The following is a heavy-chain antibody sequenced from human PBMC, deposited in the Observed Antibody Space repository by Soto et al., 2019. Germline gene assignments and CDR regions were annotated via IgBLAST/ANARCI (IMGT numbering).Heavy chain of an antibody. CDR1: GFTFNIYA. CDR3: AKDRYLDHDSRGYLFDN. Sequence: PGGCLRLASAASGFTFNIYAMTWVCQAPGKGLEWVSAISRYGDITYYADSVEGRFTISRDNSKNTLYLQMNSLRAEDTAVYYCAKDRYLDHDSRGYLFDNWGQGTLVTVSS. D-gene: IGHD3-22*01. V-gene: IGHV3-23*01. CDR2: ISRYGDIT. J-gene: IGHJ4*02.